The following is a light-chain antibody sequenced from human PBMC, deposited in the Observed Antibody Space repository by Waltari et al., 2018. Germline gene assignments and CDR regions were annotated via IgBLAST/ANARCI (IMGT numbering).Light chain of an antibody. V-gene: IGKV3-20*01. CDR1: QSVHGF. CDR2: GAS. J-gene: IGKJ1*01. Sequence: VLTQSPGTLSLSPGERATLSCGATQSVHGFLAWYQQKPGQAPRLLIYGASSRATGSPDRFSGSGSGTDFTLTISGLEPEDFAVYYCQQYATSPGTFGQGTKVEI. CDR3: QQYATSPGT.